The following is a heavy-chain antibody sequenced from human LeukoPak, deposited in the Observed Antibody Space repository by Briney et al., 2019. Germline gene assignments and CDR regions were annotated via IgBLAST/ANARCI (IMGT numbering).Heavy chain of an antibody. V-gene: IGHV4-31*03. Sequence: SGTLSLTCTVSGGSISSGGYYWSWIRQHPGKGLEWIGYIYYSGNTYYNPSLKSRVTISVDTSKNQFSLKLSSVTAADTAVYYCASGMTTVTSPFDYWGQGTLVTVSS. CDR1: GGSISSGGYY. CDR3: ASGMTTVTSPFDY. J-gene: IGHJ4*02. D-gene: IGHD4-17*01. CDR2: IYYSGNT.